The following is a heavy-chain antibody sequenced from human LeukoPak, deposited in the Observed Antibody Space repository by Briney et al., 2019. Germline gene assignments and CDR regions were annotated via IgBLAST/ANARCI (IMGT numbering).Heavy chain of an antibody. CDR1: GFTFDDYG. CDR2: INWNGGST. V-gene: IGHV3-20*04. J-gene: IGHJ3*02. CDR3: AREGDYYDSSGSGAFDI. Sequence: SGGSLRLSCAASGFTFDDYGMSWVRQAPGKGLEWVSGINWNGGSTSYADSVKGRFTISRDNAKNSLYLQMNSLRAEDTALYYCAREGDYYDSSGSGAFDIWGQGTMVTVSS. D-gene: IGHD3-22*01.